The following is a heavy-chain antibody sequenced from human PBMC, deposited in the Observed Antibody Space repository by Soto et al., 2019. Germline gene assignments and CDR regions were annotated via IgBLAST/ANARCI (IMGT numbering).Heavy chain of an antibody. V-gene: IGHV1-46*01. CDR2: INPSGGDT. Sequence: QVQLVQSGAEVKKPGASVKISCKASGYTFSSYYMHCVRQAPGQGLEWMGIINPSGGDTGYGKKCQGRVTMTRDTSTSTVYMELSRLRSDDTAVYYCARGLNDYSTSSGRRSAQRGYYYGMDVWGQGTTVTVS. CDR3: ARGLNDYSTSSGRRSAQRGYYYGMDV. J-gene: IGHJ6*02. CDR1: GYTFSSYY. D-gene: IGHD4-4*01.